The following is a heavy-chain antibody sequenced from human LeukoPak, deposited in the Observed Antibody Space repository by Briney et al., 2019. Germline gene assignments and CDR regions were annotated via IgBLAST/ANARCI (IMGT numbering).Heavy chain of an antibody. CDR3: ARVTSAGGWWFDP. Sequence: SETLSLTCTVSGGSISSYFWCWIWHRPGPGQEWIGYIYYSGGTNYNPSLESRVTLSVDTSKNQFSLTLSSVTAADTAVYYCARVTSAGGWWFDPWGQGTLVTVSS. V-gene: IGHV4-59*12. CDR2: IYYSGGT. J-gene: IGHJ5*02. D-gene: IGHD2-15*01. CDR1: GGSISSYF.